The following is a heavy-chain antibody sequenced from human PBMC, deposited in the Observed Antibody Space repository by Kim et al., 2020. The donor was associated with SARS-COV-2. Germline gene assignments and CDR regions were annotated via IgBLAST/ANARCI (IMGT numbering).Heavy chain of an antibody. D-gene: IGHD3-10*01. Sequence: GGSLRLSCAASGFTFHDYVMHWVRQAPGKGLEWVSLITTDGGAYYADSVKGRFTISRDNSENSLYLQMNSLRTEDTALYYCAKEVRGVPDYWRQGTLVTV. CDR1: GFTFHDYV. J-gene: IGHJ4*02. V-gene: IGHV3-43*02. CDR3: AKEVRGVPDY. CDR2: ITTDGGA.